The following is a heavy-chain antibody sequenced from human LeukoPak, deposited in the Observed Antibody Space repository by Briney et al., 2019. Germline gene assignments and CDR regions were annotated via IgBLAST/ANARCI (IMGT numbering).Heavy chain of an antibody. J-gene: IGHJ6*03. CDR3: ARGSRITMVRGVIIRATTHYYYMDV. CDR1: GGSFSGYY. D-gene: IGHD3-10*01. Sequence: SETLSLTCAVYGGSFSGYYWSGIRQPPGKGLEWIGEINHSGSTNYNPSLKSRVTISVDTSKNQFSLKLSSVTAADTAVYYCARGSRITMVRGVIIRATTHYYYMDVWGKGTTVTVSS. V-gene: IGHV4-34*01. CDR2: INHSGST.